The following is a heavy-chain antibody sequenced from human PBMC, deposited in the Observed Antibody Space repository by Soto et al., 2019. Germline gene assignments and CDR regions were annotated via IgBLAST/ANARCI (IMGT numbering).Heavy chain of an antibody. D-gene: IGHD6-19*01. V-gene: IGHV6-1*01. CDR3: VRDSSGVHWYFDL. J-gene: IGHJ2*01. CDR1: GDSVSSATAT. CDR2: TYYRSKWYN. Sequence: QVQLQQSGPGLVKPSQTLSLICAISGDSVSSATATWSWIRQSPSRGLEWLGRTYYRSKWYNDYALSVKSRMAITADTSKNQLSLQLNSVTPEDTAVYFCVRDSSGVHWYFDLWGRGTLVTVSS.